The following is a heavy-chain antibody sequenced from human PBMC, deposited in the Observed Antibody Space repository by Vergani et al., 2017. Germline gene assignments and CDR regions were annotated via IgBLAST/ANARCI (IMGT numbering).Heavy chain of an antibody. CDR1: GFTFSSYS. CDR2: ISSSSSTI. V-gene: IGHV3-48*01. J-gene: IGHJ6*02. CDR3: ARDRSRSYGGYYYYYGMDV. Sequence: EVQLVESGGGLVQPGGSLRLSCAASGFTFSSYSMNWVRQAPGEGLEWVSYISSSSSTIYYADSVKGRFTISRDNAKNSLYLQMNSLRAEDTAVYYCARDRSRSYGGYYYYYGMDVWGQGTTVTVSS. D-gene: IGHD6-13*01.